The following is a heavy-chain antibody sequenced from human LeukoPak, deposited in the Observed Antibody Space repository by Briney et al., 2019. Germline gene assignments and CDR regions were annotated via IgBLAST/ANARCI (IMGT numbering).Heavy chain of an antibody. CDR2: ITSSSSAI. Sequence: PGGSLRLSCAASGFTFSGYSMNWVRQAPGKGLEWVSYITSSSSAIYYADSVKGRFTISRDNAKNSLYLQMNSLRAEDTAIYYCAKDRDIVVVPAATDYYFDYWGQGTLVTVSS. V-gene: IGHV3-48*01. D-gene: IGHD2-2*01. J-gene: IGHJ4*02. CDR3: AKDRDIVVVPAATDYYFDY. CDR1: GFTFSGYS.